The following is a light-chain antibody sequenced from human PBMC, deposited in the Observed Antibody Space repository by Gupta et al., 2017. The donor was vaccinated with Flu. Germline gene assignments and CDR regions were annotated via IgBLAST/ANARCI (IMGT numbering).Light chain of an antibody. V-gene: IGKV1-39*01. CDR1: QSISTY. CDR3: QQSDNTPRT. Sequence: DIQMTQSPSSLSASVGDRVTITCRASQSISTYLNWYQQKPGKAPKLLIYAASSLQSGVPSRFSGSGSGADFTLTISSLQREDFATYYCQQSDNTPRTFGQVTKVE. CDR2: AAS. J-gene: IGKJ1*01.